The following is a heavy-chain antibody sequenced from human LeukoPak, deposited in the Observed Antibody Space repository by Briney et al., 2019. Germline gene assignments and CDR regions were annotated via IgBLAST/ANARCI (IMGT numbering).Heavy chain of an antibody. D-gene: IGHD5-24*01. CDR1: GYTFTSYY. CDR2: INPSGGST. J-gene: IGHJ4*02. CDR3: ARDGSRDGYGVRDY. V-gene: IGHV1-46*01. Sequence: GASVKVSCKASGYTFTSYYMHWVRQAPGQGLEWMGIINPSGGSTSYAQKFQGRVTITADKSTSTAYMELSSLRSEDTAVYYCARDGSRDGYGVRDYWGQGTLVTVSS.